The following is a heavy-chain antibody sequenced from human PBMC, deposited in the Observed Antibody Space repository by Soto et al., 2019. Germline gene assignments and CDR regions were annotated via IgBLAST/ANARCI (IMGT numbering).Heavy chain of an antibody. V-gene: IGHV3-13*04. CDR2: IGTAGDT. CDR3: ARDEYPRSPFPGYYGMDV. CDR1: GFTCSDYN. D-gene: IGHD2-2*02. Sequence: EVQLVESGGGLVQPGGSLRLSCTASGFTCSDYNMNWVRQVEGTGLEWLSAIGTAGDTYYPGSVKGRFTISRENGKNSLYLQMDSMRVGDTGAYYCARDEYPRSPFPGYYGMDVWGQGTSVTVSS. J-gene: IGHJ6*02.